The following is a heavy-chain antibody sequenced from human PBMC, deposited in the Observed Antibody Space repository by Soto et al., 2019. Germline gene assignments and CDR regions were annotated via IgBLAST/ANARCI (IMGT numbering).Heavy chain of an antibody. D-gene: IGHD3-22*01. CDR1: GFSLSTSGVG. V-gene: IGHV2-5*02. CDR2: IYWDDDK. CDR3: AHLTYYYDSSGPRRAFDI. J-gene: IGHJ3*02. Sequence: QITLKESGPTLVKPTQTLTLTCTFSGFSLSTSGVGVGWIRQPPGKALEWLALIYWDDDKRYSPSLKSRLTITKHTSKNQVVLTMTNMDPVDTATYYCAHLTYYYDSSGPRRAFDIWGQGTMVTVSS.